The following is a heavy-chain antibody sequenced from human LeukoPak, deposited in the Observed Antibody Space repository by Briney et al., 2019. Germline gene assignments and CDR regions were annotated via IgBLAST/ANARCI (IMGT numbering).Heavy chain of an antibody. J-gene: IGHJ4*02. V-gene: IGHV1-69*05. CDR2: IIPIFGTA. CDR3: ARKGSGYSTRYYFDY. CDR1: GYTFTSYY. Sequence: GASVKVSCKASGYTFTSYYMHWVRQAPGQGLEWMGGIIPIFGTANYAQKFQGRVTITTDESTSTAYMELSSLRSEDTAVYYCARKGSGYSTRYYFDYWGQGTLVTVSS. D-gene: IGHD3-3*01.